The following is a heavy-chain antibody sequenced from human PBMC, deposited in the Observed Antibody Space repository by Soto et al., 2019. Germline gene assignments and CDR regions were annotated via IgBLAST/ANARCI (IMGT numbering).Heavy chain of an antibody. V-gene: IGHV3-23*01. J-gene: IGHJ4*02. CDR1: GFTFSSYA. CDR3: AKKPLSPFDYIWGSYPPPGYFDY. Sequence: GGSLRLSCAASGFTFSSYAMSWVRQAPGKGLEWVSAISGSGGSTYYADSVKGRFTISRDNSKNTLYLQMNSLRAEDTAVYYCAKKPLSPFDYIWGSYPPPGYFDYWGQGTLVTVSS. CDR2: ISGSGGST. D-gene: IGHD3-16*02.